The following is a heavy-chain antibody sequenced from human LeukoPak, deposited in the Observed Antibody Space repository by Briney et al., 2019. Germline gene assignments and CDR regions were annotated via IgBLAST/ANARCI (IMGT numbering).Heavy chain of an antibody. CDR3: ATDYTPYVGASAD. V-gene: IGHV3-23*01. CDR2: IIESGDNT. D-gene: IGHD1-26*01. Sequence: PGGSLRLSCAASGLTFSSYAMSWVRQTPGEGLEWVSTIIESGDNTHYTESVKGRFTFSRDNSRNTMYLQMNSLRAEDTAIYYCATDYTPYVGASADWGQGTLVTVSS. CDR1: GLTFSSYA. J-gene: IGHJ4*02.